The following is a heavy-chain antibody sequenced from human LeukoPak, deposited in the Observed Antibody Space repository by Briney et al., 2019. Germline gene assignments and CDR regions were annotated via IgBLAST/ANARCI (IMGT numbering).Heavy chain of an antibody. V-gene: IGHV5-51*01. CDR1: GYSFTTYW. J-gene: IGHJ4*02. CDR2: IYPVDSDT. D-gene: IGHD6-13*01. CDR3: ARVLAYSSSWYGDY. Sequence: GESLKISCKGSGYSFTTYWIGWVRQMPGKGLEWMGIIYPVDSDTRYSPSFQGQVTISADKSIPTAYLQWSSLKASDTAMYYCARVLAYSSSWYGDYWGQGTLVTVSS.